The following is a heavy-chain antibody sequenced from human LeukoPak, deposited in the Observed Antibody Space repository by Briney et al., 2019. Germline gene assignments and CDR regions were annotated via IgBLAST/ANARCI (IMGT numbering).Heavy chain of an antibody. D-gene: IGHD4-23*01. V-gene: IGHV4-39*01. J-gene: IGHJ2*01. CDR1: DGSISSSSYY. CDR3: ARHLGGNANDWYFDL. Sequence: SETLSLTRPVTDGSISSSSYYWRWIRQPPGKGLEWISNTYYSGRTYSNTSFKSRVTISVETSKNQFSPKLSSVTAADTAVYYCARHLGGNANDWYFDLWGRGTLVTVSS. CDR2: TYYSGRT.